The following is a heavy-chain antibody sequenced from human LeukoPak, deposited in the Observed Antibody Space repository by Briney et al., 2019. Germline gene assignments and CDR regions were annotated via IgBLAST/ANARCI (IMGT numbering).Heavy chain of an antibody. V-gene: IGHV3-64*01. J-gene: IGHJ4*02. Sequence: GGSLRLSCAASGFTFSSHAMHWVRQAPGKGLEYVSAISGNGGSTYYANSVKGRFTISRDNSKNTLYLQMGSLRAEDMAVYYCARRSFGGDYDYWGQGTLVTVSS. CDR3: ARRSFGGDYDY. D-gene: IGHD2-21*01. CDR2: ISGNGGST. CDR1: GFTFSSHA.